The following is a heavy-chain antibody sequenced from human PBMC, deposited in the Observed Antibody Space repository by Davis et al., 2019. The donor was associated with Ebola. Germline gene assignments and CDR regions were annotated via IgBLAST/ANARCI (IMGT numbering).Heavy chain of an antibody. Sequence: ASVKVSCKASGYTFTNYYMHWVRQAPGQGLEWMGMINPNDGRTIYAQKFQGRVAVTRDTSTTTVYMDLSSLRSEGTALYYCTTPGGQDSGYDVFDIWGQGTMVTVSS. V-gene: IGHV1-46*03. CDR1: GYTFTNYY. D-gene: IGHD5-12*01. J-gene: IGHJ3*02. CDR3: TTPGGQDSGYDVFDI. CDR2: INPNDGRT.